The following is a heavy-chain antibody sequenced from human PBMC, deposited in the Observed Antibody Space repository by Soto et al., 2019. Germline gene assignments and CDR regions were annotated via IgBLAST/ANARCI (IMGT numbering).Heavy chain of an antibody. CDR1: GFTFSSYA. J-gene: IGHJ6*02. Sequence: PGGSLRLSCAASGFTFSSYAMSWVRQAPGKGLEWVSAISGSGGSTYYADSVKGRFTISRDNSKNTLYLQMNSLRAEDTAVYYCANLLTGVWSPRPYYYYGMDVWGQGTTVTVSS. V-gene: IGHV3-23*01. CDR3: ANLLTGVWSPRPYYYYGMDV. CDR2: ISGSGGST. D-gene: IGHD7-27*01.